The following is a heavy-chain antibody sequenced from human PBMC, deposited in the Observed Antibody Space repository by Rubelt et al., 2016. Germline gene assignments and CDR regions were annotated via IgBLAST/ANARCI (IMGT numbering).Heavy chain of an antibody. Sequence: QVQLQQWGAGLLKPSETLSLTCAVYGGSFSGYYWSWIRQPPGKGLEWIGEINHSASTNYNPSLKSRVTMSVDTSKNQFSLKLSSVTAADTAVYYCARGKEGLGVTMMDYWGQGTLVTVSS. J-gene: IGHJ4*02. V-gene: IGHV4-34*01. CDR2: INHSAST. D-gene: IGHD3-22*01. CDR3: ARGKEGLGVTMMDY. CDR1: GGSFSGYY.